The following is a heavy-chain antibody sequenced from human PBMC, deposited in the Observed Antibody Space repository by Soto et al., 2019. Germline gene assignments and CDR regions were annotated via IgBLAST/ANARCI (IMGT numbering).Heavy chain of an antibody. CDR3: ARSYCTSTGCYFAS. Sequence: PCCSLRLSSAASGFTFSSYAMNWVRQAPGKGLEWVSSINGGGDNTDYADSVKGRFTISRDNSKNTLYLQMNSLRVDDTAVHYCARSYCTSTGCYFASWGQGTLVTVSS. D-gene: IGHD2-2*01. CDR1: GFTFSSYA. CDR2: INGGGDNT. V-gene: IGHV3-23*01. J-gene: IGHJ4*02.